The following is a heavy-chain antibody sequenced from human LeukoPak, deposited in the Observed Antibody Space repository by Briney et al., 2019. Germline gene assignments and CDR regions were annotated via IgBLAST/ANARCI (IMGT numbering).Heavy chain of an antibody. CDR1: GFTFSSYS. CDR2: ISSSSSYI. J-gene: IGHJ4*02. Sequence: PGGSLRLSCAASGFTFSSYSMNWVRQAPGKGLEWVSSISSSSSYIYYADSVKGRFTISRDTSTNTLYLQANNLRAEDTAMYYCAKEARLGTPTVWGQGTLVTVSS. V-gene: IGHV3-21*04. CDR3: AKEARLGTPTV. D-gene: IGHD1-7*01.